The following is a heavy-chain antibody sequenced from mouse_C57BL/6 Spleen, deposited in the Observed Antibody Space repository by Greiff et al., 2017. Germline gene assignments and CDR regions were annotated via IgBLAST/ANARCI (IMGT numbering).Heavy chain of an antibody. D-gene: IGHD2-4*01. CDR1: GYAFTNYL. J-gene: IGHJ1*03. V-gene: IGHV1-54*01. CDR3: ASLHYDYDGVDWYFDV. CDR2: TNPGSGGT. Sequence: QVQLQQSGAELVRPGTSVKVSCKASGYAFTNYLIEWVKQRPGQGLEWIGVTNPGSGGTNYNEKFKGKATLTADKSSSTAYMQLSSLTSEDSAVYFCASLHYDYDGVDWYFDVWGTGTTVTVSS.